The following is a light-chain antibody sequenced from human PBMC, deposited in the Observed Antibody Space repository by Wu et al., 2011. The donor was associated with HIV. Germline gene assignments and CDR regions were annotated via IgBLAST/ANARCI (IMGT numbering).Light chain of an antibody. CDR3: QQYRSSPHT. CDR2: DTS. V-gene: IGKV3-20*01. CDR1: QPISSTY. Sequence: EIVLTQSPETLSLSPGERATLSCRASQPISSTYLAWYQQRPGQAPRLLIYDTSSRAPGIPDRFTASGSGTDFTLTINRLEPEDFAVYYCQQYRSSPHTFGQGTELEIK. J-gene: IGKJ2*01.